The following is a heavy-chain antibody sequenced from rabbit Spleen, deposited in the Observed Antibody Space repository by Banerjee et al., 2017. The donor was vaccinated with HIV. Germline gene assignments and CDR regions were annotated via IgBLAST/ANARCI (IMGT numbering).Heavy chain of an antibody. D-gene: IGHD2-1*01. V-gene: IGHV1S40*01. J-gene: IGHJ4*01. CDR2: IYAGSGDT. Sequence: QSLEESGGGLVQPEGSLALTCKASGFTISSSYYMCWVRQAPGKGLEWIGCIYAGSGDTDYANGATRRFTISSHNAQNTLYLQLSSLTAADTATYFCLRDRANIGGDYGPYYFDLWGPGTLVTVS. CDR3: LRDRANIGGDYGPYYFDL. CDR1: GFTISSSYY.